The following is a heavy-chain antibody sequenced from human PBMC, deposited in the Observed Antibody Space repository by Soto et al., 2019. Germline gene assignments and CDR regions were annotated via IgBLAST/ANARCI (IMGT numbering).Heavy chain of an antibody. V-gene: IGHV1-3*01. CDR3: ARDIARTVQYYYDSSGYPY. J-gene: IGHJ4*02. D-gene: IGHD3-22*01. CDR2: INAGNGNT. Sequence: ASVKVSCKASGYTFTSYAMHWVRQAPGQRLEWMGWINAGNGNTKYSQKFQGRVTITRDTSASTAYMELSSLRSEDTAVYYCARDIARTVQYYYDSSGYPYWGQGTLVTVSS. CDR1: GYTFTSYA.